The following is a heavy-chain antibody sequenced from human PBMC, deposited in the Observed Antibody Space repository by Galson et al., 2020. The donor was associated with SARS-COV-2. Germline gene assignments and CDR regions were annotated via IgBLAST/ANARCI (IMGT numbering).Heavy chain of an antibody. CDR3: VHRRGEYDSRRYVGYHFDY. CDR2: IYWDDDK. Sequence: SGPTLVKHTQTLTLTCTLSGYSLSTSGVGVGWIRHPPGKALEWLAIIYWDDDKRYSPSLKNRLTITKDTSKNQVVLTMTNMDPVDTATYYCVHRRGEYDSRRYVGYHFDYWGQGTLVTVSA. V-gene: IGHV2-5*02. J-gene: IGHJ4*02. D-gene: IGHD3-22*01. CDR1: GYSLSTSGVG.